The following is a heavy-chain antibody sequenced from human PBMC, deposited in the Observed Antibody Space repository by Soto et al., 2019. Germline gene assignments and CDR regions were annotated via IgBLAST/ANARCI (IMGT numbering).Heavy chain of an antibody. D-gene: IGHD3-16*01. Sequence: GGSLRLSCAASGFTVSSNYMSWVRQAPGKGLEWVSVIYSGGSTYYADSVKGRFTISRDNSKNTLYLQMNSLRAEDTAVYYCARDRGGRDYYYGMDVWGQGTLVTGSS. J-gene: IGHJ6*02. CDR3: ARDRGGRDYYYGMDV. CDR2: IYSGGST. CDR1: GFTVSSNY. V-gene: IGHV3-53*01.